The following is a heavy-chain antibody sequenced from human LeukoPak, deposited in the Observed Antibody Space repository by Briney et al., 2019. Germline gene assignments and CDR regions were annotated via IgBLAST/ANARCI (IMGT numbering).Heavy chain of an antibody. CDR2: INPSGGST. V-gene: IGHV1-46*01. Sequence: ASVKVSCKASGYTITNNYMHWVRQAPGEGLEWMGIINPSGGSTSYAQKFQGRVTMTRDMSTSTVYMELSSLRSEDTAVYYCARVAAEVVGVPGAIGFGWLRRDYYYMDVWGKGTTVTVSS. CDR3: ARVAAEVVGVPGAIGFGWLRRDYYYMDV. CDR1: GYTITNNY. J-gene: IGHJ6*03. D-gene: IGHD2-2*02.